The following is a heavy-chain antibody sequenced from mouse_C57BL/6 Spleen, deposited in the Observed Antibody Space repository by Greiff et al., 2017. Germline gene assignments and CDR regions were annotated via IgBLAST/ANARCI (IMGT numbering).Heavy chain of an antibody. V-gene: IGHV1-64*01. CDR1: GYTFTGYW. Sequence: QVQLQQPGAELVKPGASVKLSCKASGYTFTGYWMHWVKQRPGQGLEWIGMIHPNSGSTNYNEKFKSKATLTVDKSSSTAYMQLSSLTSEDSAVYYSARPLIGTVEENYFDYWGQGTTLTVSA. CDR3: ARPLIGTVEENYFDY. J-gene: IGHJ2*01. CDR2: IHPNSGST. D-gene: IGHD1-1*01.